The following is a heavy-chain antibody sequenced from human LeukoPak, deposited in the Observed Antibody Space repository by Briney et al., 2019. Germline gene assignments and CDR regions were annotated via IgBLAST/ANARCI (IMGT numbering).Heavy chain of an antibody. V-gene: IGHV3-43*01. CDR1: GFTFDDYT. J-gene: IGHJ4*02. D-gene: IGHD6-13*01. Sequence: GGSLRLSCAASGFTFDDYTMHWVRQAPGKGLEWVSLISWDGGSTYYADSVKGRFTISRDNSKNSLYLQMNSLRAEDTAVYYCARTGRYSSSWYPDYWGQGTLVTVSS. CDR3: ARTGRYSSSWYPDY. CDR2: ISWDGGST.